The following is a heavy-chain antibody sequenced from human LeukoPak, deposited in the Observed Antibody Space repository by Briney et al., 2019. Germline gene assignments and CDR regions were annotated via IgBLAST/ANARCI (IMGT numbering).Heavy chain of an antibody. Sequence: GASVKVSCKVSGYTLTELSMHWVRQAPGKGLEWMGGFDPEDDEIIYAQRFQGRVTMTEDASTDTAYMELRSLRSEDTAVYYCATETGNFYFYSWGQGILVTVSS. D-gene: IGHD1-7*01. CDR3: ATETGNFYFYS. CDR2: FDPEDDEI. J-gene: IGHJ4*02. CDR1: GYTLTELS. V-gene: IGHV1-24*01.